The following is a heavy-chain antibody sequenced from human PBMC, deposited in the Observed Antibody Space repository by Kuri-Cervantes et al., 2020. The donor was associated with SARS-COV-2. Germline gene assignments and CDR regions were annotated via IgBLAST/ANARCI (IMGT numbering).Heavy chain of an antibody. J-gene: IGHJ6*03. D-gene: IGHD2-2*01. Sequence: GGSLRHSCAASGFTFSSYGMHWVRQAPGKGLEWVAFIRYDGSNKYYADSVKGRFTITRDNSKTTLYLQMNSLSAEDTAVYYCAKDRVVVVPAAIACYIDVWGKGTTVTVSS. V-gene: IGHV3-30*02. CDR3: AKDRVVVVPAAIACYIDV. CDR2: IRYDGSNK. CDR1: GFTFSSYG.